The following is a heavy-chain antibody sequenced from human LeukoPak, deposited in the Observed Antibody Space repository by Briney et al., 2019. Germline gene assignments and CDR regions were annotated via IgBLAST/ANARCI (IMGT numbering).Heavy chain of an antibody. CDR3: AREASGYSYGLDAFDI. CDR1: GFTFSSYA. CDR2: ISYDGSNK. Sequence: PGGSLRLSCAASGFTFSSYAMHWVRQAPGKGLEWVAGISYDGSNKYYADSVKGRFTISRDNSKNTLYLQMNSLRAEDTAVYYCAREASGYSYGLDAFDIWGQGTMVTVSS. D-gene: IGHD5-18*01. V-gene: IGHV3-30*04. J-gene: IGHJ3*02.